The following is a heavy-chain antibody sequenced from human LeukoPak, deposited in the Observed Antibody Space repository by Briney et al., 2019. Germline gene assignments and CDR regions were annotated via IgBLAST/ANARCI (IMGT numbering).Heavy chain of an antibody. J-gene: IGHJ3*02. CDR1: GFTFSSYG. D-gene: IGHD2-2*01. CDR3: AKALGYCSSTSCETVGAFDI. V-gene: IGHV3-23*01. CDR2: ISSSGGST. Sequence: PGGSLRLSCAASGFTFSSYGMHWVRQAPGKGLEWVSAISSSGGSTYYADSVKGRFTISRDNSKNTLYLQMNSLRAEDTAVYYCAKALGYCSSTSCETVGAFDIWGQGTMVTVSS.